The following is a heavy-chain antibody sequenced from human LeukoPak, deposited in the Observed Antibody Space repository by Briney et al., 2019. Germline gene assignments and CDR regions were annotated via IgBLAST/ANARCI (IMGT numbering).Heavy chain of an antibody. CDR2: ISGSGGST. CDR1: GFTFSIYA. Sequence: GGSLRLSCAASGFTFSIYAMSGARDAPEEGLEGVSAISGSGGSTYYAHSVKGLFTIPRDNSKNTLYLQQNRLRAEATAVYYCAKDVRGLGPYFIVTFGGVIVGGFDYWGQGTLVTVSS. J-gene: IGHJ4*02. V-gene: IGHV3-23*01. CDR3: AKDVRGLGPYFIVTFGGVIVGGFDY. D-gene: IGHD3-16*02.